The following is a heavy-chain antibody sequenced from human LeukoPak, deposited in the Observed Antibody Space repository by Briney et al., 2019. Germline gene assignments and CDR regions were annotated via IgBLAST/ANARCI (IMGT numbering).Heavy chain of an antibody. CDR1: GFTFSSYE. J-gene: IGHJ3*02. V-gene: IGHV3-48*03. CDR3: ARVNLLQSRSPGGYAFDI. D-gene: IGHD5-24*01. CDR2: ISSSGSTI. Sequence: GGSLRLSCAASGFTFSSYEMNWVRQAPGKGLEWVSYISSSGSTIYYADSVKGRFTISRGNAKNSLYLQMNSLRAEDTAVYYCARVNLLQSRSPGGYAFDIWGQGTMVTVSS.